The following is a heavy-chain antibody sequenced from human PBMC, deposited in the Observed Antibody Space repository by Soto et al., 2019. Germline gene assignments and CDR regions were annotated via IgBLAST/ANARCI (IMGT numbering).Heavy chain of an antibody. CDR1: GFTFSDYW. J-gene: IGHJ4*02. CDR3: AIGSEGWFGEFWH. V-gene: IGHV3-64*02. D-gene: IGHD3-10*01. Sequence: GGSLRLSCAASGFTFSDYWMHWVRQPPGEGLEYVSSITRDGDKTQYADSVRARFTISRDNSKNTLYLQMDSLRVEDTAVYFCAIGSEGWFGEFWHWGQGTLVTVSS. CDR2: ITRDGDKT.